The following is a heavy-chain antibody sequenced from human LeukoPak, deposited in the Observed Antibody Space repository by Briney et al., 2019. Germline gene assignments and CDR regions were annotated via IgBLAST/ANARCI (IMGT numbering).Heavy chain of an antibody. J-gene: IGHJ4*02. CDR1: GGSFSGYY. CDR2: IYYSGRT. Sequence: SETLSLTCAVYGGSFSGYYWSWIRQPPGKGLEWIGYIYYSGRTNYNPSLESRVTISVDTSKNQFSLKLSSVTAADTAVYYCARHSGYSSSSTMGYWGQGTLVTVSS. CDR3: ARHSGYSSSSTMGY. D-gene: IGHD6-6*01. V-gene: IGHV4-59*08.